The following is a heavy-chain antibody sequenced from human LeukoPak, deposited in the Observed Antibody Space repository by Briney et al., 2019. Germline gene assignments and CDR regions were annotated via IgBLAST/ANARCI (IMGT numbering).Heavy chain of an antibody. CDR1: GFTFSSYA. CDR3: AKRSNPDY. V-gene: IGHV3-30-3*02. CDR2: ISYDGSNK. Sequence: PGGSLRLSCAASGFTFSSYAMHWVRQAPGKGLEWVAVISYDGSNKYYADSVKGRFTISRDNSKNTLYLQMNSLRAEDTAVYYCAKRSNPDYWGQGTLVTVSS. D-gene: IGHD4-11*01. J-gene: IGHJ4*02.